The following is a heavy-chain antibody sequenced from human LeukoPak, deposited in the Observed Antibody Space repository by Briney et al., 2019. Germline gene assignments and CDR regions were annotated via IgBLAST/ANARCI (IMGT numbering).Heavy chain of an antibody. Sequence: SETLSLTCTVSGGSISTTTYYWGWIRQPPGKGLEWIGSIYYSGSTYYNPSLKSRVTISVDTSKNQFSLKLSSVTAADTAVYYCAREATILKHFDYWGQGTLVTVSS. V-gene: IGHV4-39*07. CDR2: IYYSGST. D-gene: IGHD5-12*01. CDR3: AREATILKHFDY. CDR1: GGSISTTTYY. J-gene: IGHJ4*02.